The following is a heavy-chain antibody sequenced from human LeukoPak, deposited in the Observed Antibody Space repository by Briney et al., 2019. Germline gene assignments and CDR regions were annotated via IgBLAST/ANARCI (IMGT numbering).Heavy chain of an antibody. J-gene: IGHJ4*02. CDR3: ARSGSLGGRYYFDY. CDR1: GFTFSSYS. Sequence: PGGSLRLSCAASGFTFSSYSMNWVRQAPGKGLEWVSSISSSSSYIYYADSVKGRFTISRDNAKNSLYLQMNSLRAEDTAVYYCARSGSLGGRYYFDYWGQGTLVTVSS. V-gene: IGHV3-21*01. CDR2: ISSSSSYI. D-gene: IGHD1-26*01.